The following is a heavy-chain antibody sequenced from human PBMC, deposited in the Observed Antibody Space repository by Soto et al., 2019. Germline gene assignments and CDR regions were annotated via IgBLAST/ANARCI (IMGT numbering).Heavy chain of an antibody. J-gene: IGHJ6*02. CDR3: ARGGRAAGPYYYYYYGMDV. CDR2: INPNSGGT. V-gene: IGHV1-2*02. CDR1: GCTFTGYY. Sequence: GASVMVSCKACGCTFTGYYMHWVRQAPGQGLEWMGWINPNSGGTNYAQKFQGRVTMTRDTSISTAYMELSRLRSDDTAVYYCARGGRAAGPYYYYYYGMDVWGQGTTVTVSS. D-gene: IGHD6-13*01.